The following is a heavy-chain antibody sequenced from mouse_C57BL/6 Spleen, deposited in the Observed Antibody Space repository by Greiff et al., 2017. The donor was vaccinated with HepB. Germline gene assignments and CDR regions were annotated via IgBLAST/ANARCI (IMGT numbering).Heavy chain of an antibody. V-gene: IGHV1-9*01. CDR1: GYTFTGYW. CDR2: ILPGSGST. D-gene: IGHD2-1*01. J-gene: IGHJ3*01. CDR3: ARGIYGNYFWFAY. Sequence: VQLQQSGAELMKPGASVKLSCTATGYTFTGYWIEWVKQRPGHGLEWIGEILPGSGSTNYNEKFKGKATFPADTSSNTAYMQLSSLTTEDSAIYYCARGIYGNYFWFAYWGQGTLVTVSA.